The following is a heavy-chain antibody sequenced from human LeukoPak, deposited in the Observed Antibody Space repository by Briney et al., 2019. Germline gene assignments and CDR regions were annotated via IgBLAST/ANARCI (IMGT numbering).Heavy chain of an antibody. V-gene: IGHV1-46*01. Sequence: ASVKVSCKSSGYAFTTYYMHWVRQAPGQGLEWMGIINPSGGSTSYAQKFQGRVTMTRDTSTSTVYMELSSLRSEDTAVYYCATAEPDTASTGYFDYWGQGTLVTVSS. D-gene: IGHD5-18*01. CDR2: INPSGGST. CDR1: GYAFTTYY. CDR3: ATAEPDTASTGYFDY. J-gene: IGHJ4*02.